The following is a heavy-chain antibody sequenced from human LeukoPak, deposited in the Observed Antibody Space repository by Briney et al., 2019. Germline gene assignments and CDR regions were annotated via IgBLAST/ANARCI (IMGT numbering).Heavy chain of an antibody. D-gene: IGHD2-2*01. CDR1: GFTFSSYA. CDR2: ISGSGGST. J-gene: IGHJ3*02. Sequence: PGGSLRLSCAASGFTFSSYAMSWVRQAPGKGLEWVSAISGSGGSTYYADSVKGRFTISRDNSKNTLYLQMNSLRAEDTAVYYCAKDVVVPAAIPTRAFDIWGQGTMVTVSS. V-gene: IGHV3-23*01. CDR3: AKDVVVPAAIPTRAFDI.